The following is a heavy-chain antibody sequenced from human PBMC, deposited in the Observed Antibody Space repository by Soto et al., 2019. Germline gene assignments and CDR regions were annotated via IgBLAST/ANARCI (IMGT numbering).Heavy chain of an antibody. Sequence: QLQLQESGPGLVRPSETLSLTCFVSGGSVSSNTYYWAWIRQFHGKGLEWIGSIFYSESTYYNPSLKSRITISIDRSKNQFSLKVTSVTAAATAVYDCAPVGIETKTVAYWGQGTLVTVSS. CDR3: APVGIETKTVAY. CDR2: IFYSEST. V-gene: IGHV4-39*01. J-gene: IGHJ4*02. D-gene: IGHD1-26*01. CDR1: GGSVSSNTYY.